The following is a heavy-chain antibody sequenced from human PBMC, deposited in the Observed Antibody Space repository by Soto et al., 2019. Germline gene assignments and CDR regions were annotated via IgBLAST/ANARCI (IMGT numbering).Heavy chain of an antibody. CDR1: GFTFGGDW. D-gene: IGHD4-17*01. V-gene: IGHV3-74*01. J-gene: IGHJ4*02. CDR2: IDPYDTGI. Sequence: EVQLVESGGGLVQPGGSLRLSCRDFGFTFGGDWMHWVRQAPGKGLDWVSRIDPYDTGISYADSVKGRFTISRDNAKSTLYLQMNSLRPEDTAVYYCTRETFGDRDYWGQGTLVTVSS. CDR3: TRETFGDRDY.